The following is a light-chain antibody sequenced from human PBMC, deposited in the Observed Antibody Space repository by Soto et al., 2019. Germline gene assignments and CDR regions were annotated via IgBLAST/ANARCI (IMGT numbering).Light chain of an antibody. Sequence: QSFLTQHASVSGSPGQSITISCTGTSRDVGTYTLVSWYQQYPGKAPKLIIYEGSKRPSGVSNRFSASKTGRTASLTISGLQPEDEADYYCCSYAGSSSVLFGGGTKVTVL. V-gene: IGLV2-23*03. CDR1: SRDVGTYTL. J-gene: IGLJ2*01. CDR3: CSYAGSSSVL. CDR2: EGS.